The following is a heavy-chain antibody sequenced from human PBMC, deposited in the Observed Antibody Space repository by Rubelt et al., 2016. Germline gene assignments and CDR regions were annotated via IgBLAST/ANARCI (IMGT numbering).Heavy chain of an antibody. J-gene: IGHJ6*02. CDR3: TTCIEVVPAAIWWCGMDV. D-gene: IGHD2-2*01. Sequence: SLRLSCAASGFTFSNAWMSWVRQAPGKGLEWVGRIKSKTDGGTTDYAAPVKGRFTISRDDSKNTLYLQMNSLKTEDTAVYYCTTCIEVVPAAIWWCGMDVWGQGTTVTVSS. CDR1: GFTFSNAW. V-gene: IGHV3-15*01. CDR2: IKSKTDGGTT.